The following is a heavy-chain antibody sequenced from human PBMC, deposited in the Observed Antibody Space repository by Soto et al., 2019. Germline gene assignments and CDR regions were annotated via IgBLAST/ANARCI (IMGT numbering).Heavy chain of an antibody. V-gene: IGHV1-69*01. CDR1: GGTFSSYA. Sequence: QVQLVQSGAEVKKPGSSVKISCKASGGTFSSYAISWVRQAPGQGLEWMGGIIPIFGTANYAKKFQGRVTITAEESTSTAYLELSSLRYEDRAVYYCARGTNSQVGVLHPNWGMYNWNYELSYYYYCMDVWGQGTTVTVSS. CDR3: ARGTNSQVGVLHPNWGMYNWNYELSYYYYCMDV. CDR2: IIPIFGTA. J-gene: IGHJ6*02. D-gene: IGHD1-7*01.